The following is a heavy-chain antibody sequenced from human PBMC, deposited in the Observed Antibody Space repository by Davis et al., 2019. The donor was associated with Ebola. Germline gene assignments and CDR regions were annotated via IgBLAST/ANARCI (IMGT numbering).Heavy chain of an antibody. D-gene: IGHD4-11*01. V-gene: IGHV3-73*01. CDR1: GFTFSSYG. CDR3: TYSDYVDY. Sequence: GESLKISCAASGFTFSSYGMHWVRQASGKGLEWVGRIRSKANSYATAYAASVKGRFTISRDDSKNTAYLQMNSLKTEDTAVYYCTYSDYVDYWGQGTLVTVSS. CDR2: IRSKANSYAT. J-gene: IGHJ4*02.